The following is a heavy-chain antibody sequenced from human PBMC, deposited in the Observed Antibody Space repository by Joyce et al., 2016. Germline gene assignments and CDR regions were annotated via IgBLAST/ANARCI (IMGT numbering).Heavy chain of an antibody. CDR2: ISAYNDDT. J-gene: IGHJ4*02. Sequence: QVQLVQSGAEVKKPGASVKVSCKASGYTFTNFLISWVRQAPGQGLEWMGLISAYNDDTNYALNLQSRVTMTTDTSTNTAYMELRSLRSDDTAVYYCARARRITIFGVVIPRLDNWGQGTLVTVSS. D-gene: IGHD3-3*01. V-gene: IGHV1-18*01. CDR1: GYTFTNFL. CDR3: ARARRITIFGVVIPRLDN.